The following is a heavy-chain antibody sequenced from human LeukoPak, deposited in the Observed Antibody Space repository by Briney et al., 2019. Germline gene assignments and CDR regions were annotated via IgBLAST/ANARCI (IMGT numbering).Heavy chain of an antibody. J-gene: IGHJ5*02. CDR3: ARDSVGATPFDP. V-gene: IGHV1-8*01. D-gene: IGHD1-26*01. Sequence: ASVKVSCKASGYTFTSYDINWVRQATGRGLEWMGWMNPNSGNTGYAQKFQGRVTMTRNTSISTAYMELSSLRSEDTAVYYCARDSVGATPFDPWGQGTLVTVSS. CDR1: GYTFTSYD. CDR2: MNPNSGNT.